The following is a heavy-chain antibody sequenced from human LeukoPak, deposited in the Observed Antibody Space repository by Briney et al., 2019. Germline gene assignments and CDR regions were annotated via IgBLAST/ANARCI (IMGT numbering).Heavy chain of an antibody. D-gene: IGHD5-24*01. CDR2: ISVYNGKT. Sequence: GASVKVSCKASGYTFTTYSISWVRQAPGQGLEWMGWISVYNGKTNSAQKFQGRVTMTTDTSTSTAYMELRSLRSDDTAVYYCARVGNGYSFGGWYFDYWGQGTLVTVSS. CDR3: ARVGNGYSFGGWYFDY. V-gene: IGHV1-18*01. CDR1: GYTFTTYS. J-gene: IGHJ4*02.